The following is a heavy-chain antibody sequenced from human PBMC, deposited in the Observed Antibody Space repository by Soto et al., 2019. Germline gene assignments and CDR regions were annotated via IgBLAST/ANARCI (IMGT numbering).Heavy chain of an antibody. J-gene: IGHJ5*02. CDR2: IYYSGST. V-gene: IGHV4-59*01. Sequence: SETLSLTCIFSGYSLSSYYLSWIRQPPGKGLEWIGYIYYSGSTNYNPSFKSRVTISVDTPKNQFSLKLTSVTAADTAVYYCARGVATIGPWGQGTLVTCPQ. CDR1: GYSLSSYY. D-gene: IGHD5-12*01. CDR3: ARGVATIGP.